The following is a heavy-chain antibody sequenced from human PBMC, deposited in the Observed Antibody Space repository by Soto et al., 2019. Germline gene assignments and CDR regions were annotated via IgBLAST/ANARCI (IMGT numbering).Heavy chain of an antibody. V-gene: IGHV1-69*06. J-gene: IGHJ3*02. CDR3: ARANGYCSGGSCYSGAFDI. Sequence: QVQLVQSGAEVKKPGSSVKVSCKASGGTFSSYAISWVRQAPGQGLEWMGGIIPIFGTANYAQKFQGRVTITADKSTSTAYMELSSLRSEGTAVYYCARANGYCSGGSCYSGAFDIWGQGTMVTVSS. CDR2: IIPIFGTA. CDR1: GGTFSSYA. D-gene: IGHD2-15*01.